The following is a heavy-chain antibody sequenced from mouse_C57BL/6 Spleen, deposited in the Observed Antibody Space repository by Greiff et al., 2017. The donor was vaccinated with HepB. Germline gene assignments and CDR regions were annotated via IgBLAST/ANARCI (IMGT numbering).Heavy chain of an antibody. J-gene: IGHJ3*01. CDR1: GFSFNTYA. CDR2: IRSKSNNYAT. CDR3: VRHDGYSEGFAY. Sequence: VQLKESGGGLVQPKGSLKLSCAASGFSFNTYAMNWVRQAPGKGLEWVARIRSKSNNYATYYADSVKDRFTISRDDSESMLYLQMNNLKTEDTAMYYCVRHDGYSEGFAYWGQGTLVTVSA. V-gene: IGHV10-1*01. D-gene: IGHD2-3*01.